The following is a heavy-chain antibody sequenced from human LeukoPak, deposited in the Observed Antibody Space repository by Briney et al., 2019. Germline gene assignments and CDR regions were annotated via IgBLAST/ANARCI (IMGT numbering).Heavy chain of an antibody. Sequence: PGGSLRLSCAASGFTFSSYSMNWVRQAHGKGLDWVSSISSSSSYIYYADSVKGRFTISRDNAKNSLYLQMNSLRAEDTAVYYCASSRTRPYYYGMDVWGQGTTVAVSS. CDR1: GFTFSSYS. CDR2: ISSSSSYI. CDR3: ASSRTRPYYYGMDV. J-gene: IGHJ6*02. D-gene: IGHD2-2*01. V-gene: IGHV3-21*01.